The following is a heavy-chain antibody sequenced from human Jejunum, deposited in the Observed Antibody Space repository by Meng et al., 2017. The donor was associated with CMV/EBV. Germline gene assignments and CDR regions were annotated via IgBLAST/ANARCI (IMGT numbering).Heavy chain of an antibody. Sequence: FTFSSYWMHWVRQAPGKGLVWVSRINSDGSSTSYADSVKGRFTISRDNAKNTLYLQMNSLRAEDTAVYYCARTYSSGWLGTFWDYWGQGIRVTVSS. J-gene: IGHJ4*02. CDR2: INSDGSST. D-gene: IGHD6-19*01. CDR3: ARTYSSGWLGTFWDY. V-gene: IGHV3-74*01. CDR1: FTFSSYW.